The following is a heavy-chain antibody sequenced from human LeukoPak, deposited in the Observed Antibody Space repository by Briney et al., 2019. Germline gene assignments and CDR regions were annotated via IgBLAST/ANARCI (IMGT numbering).Heavy chain of an antibody. J-gene: IGHJ4*02. D-gene: IGHD3-22*01. V-gene: IGHV3-53*01. Sequence: GGSLRLSCAASGFTVSSNYMSWVRQAPGKGLEWVSVIYSGGSTYYADSVKGRFTISRDNSKNTPYLQVNSLRAEDTAVYYCARDFYYDSSGYGYWGQGTLVTVSS. CDR3: ARDFYYDSSGYGY. CDR2: IYSGGST. CDR1: GFTVSSNY.